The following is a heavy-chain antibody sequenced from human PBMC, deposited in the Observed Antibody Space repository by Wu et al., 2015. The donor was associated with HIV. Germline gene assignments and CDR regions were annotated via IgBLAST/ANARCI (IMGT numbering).Heavy chain of an antibody. CDR1: GGTFSNYA. CDR3: APEKRGTYLFAS. J-gene: IGHJ4*02. Sequence: QVQLVQSGAELKRPGSSVKISCQASGGTFSNYAINWVRQAPGQGLEWVALISPDTDRAKYAQKFLGRVTVTRDTSTTTVYMDITGLTSDDAAVYYCAPEKRGTYLFASWGQGTLVTVSS. D-gene: IGHD1-1*01. CDR2: ISPDTDRA. V-gene: IGHV1-69*10.